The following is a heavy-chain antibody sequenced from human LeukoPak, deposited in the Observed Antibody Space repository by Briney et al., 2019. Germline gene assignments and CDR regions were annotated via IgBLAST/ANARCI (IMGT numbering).Heavy chain of an antibody. CDR1: GGTFSSYT. Sequence: SSVKVSCKASGGTFSSYTISWVRQAPRQGLEWMGRIIPILGIANYAQKFQGRVTITADKSTSTAYMELSSLRSEDTAVYYCARLAVPAATPIFHDYYYMDVWGKGTTVTVSS. CDR2: IIPILGIA. V-gene: IGHV1-69*02. CDR3: ARLAVPAATPIFHDYYYMDV. J-gene: IGHJ6*03. D-gene: IGHD2-2*02.